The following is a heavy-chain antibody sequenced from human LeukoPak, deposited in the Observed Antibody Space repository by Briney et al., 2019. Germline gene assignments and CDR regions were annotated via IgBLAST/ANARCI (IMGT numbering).Heavy chain of an antibody. J-gene: IGHJ3*02. CDR3: ARPSRGGLSSGYYPIDDAFDI. D-gene: IGHD3-22*01. CDR2: IYYSGST. Sequence: SETLSLTCTVSGGSISSSSYYWGWIRQPPGKGLEWIGSIYYSGSTYYHPSLKSRVTISVDPSKNQFSLKLSSVTAADTAVYYCARPSRGGLSSGYYPIDDAFDIWGQGTMVTVSS. CDR1: GGSISSSSYY. V-gene: IGHV4-39*01.